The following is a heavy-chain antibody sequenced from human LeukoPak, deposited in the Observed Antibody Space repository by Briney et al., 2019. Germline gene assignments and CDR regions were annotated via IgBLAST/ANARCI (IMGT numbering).Heavy chain of an antibody. J-gene: IGHJ3*02. D-gene: IGHD3-16*01. Sequence: GGSLRLSCATSGFTFNSYPMHWVRQAPGKGLEWVAFIEYVGTNQYFEDSGKGRFTIARDNSKSTLYLQMNRLRAEDTAVYYCAKDRGGPAAFDICGQGKMVPVSS. V-gene: IGHV3-30*02. CDR2: IEYVGTNQ. CDR1: GFTFNSYP. CDR3: AKDRGGPAAFDI.